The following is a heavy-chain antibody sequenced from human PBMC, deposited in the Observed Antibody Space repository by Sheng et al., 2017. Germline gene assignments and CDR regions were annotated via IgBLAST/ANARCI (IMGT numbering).Heavy chain of an antibody. CDR3: ARNDASY. J-gene: IGHJ4*02. CDR1: GGSLITSPYY. CDR2: INYGGTT. V-gene: IGHV4-39*07. Sequence: QLHLQEPGPGLLKPSETLSLICSVSGGSLITSPYYWAWIRRPPGKGLEWIGSINYGGTTNYNTSLKSRVTMSVDMSGKQFSLRLTSVTAADTALYYCARNDASYWGQGTLVTVSS.